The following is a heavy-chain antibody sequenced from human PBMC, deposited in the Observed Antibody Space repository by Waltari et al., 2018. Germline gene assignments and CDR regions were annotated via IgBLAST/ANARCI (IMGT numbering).Heavy chain of an antibody. Sequence: GGGLVQPGRSLRLSCSASGFTFGEYSMSWVRQAPGKGLEWVGFIRSKAYGGTTEYAASVKGRFSISRDDSKSIAYLQMNSLRTEDTAVYYCTSDIAVVVAASKYYYYGMDVWGQGTTVTVSS. CDR3: TSDIAVVVAASKYYYYGMDV. CDR2: IRSKAYGGTT. D-gene: IGHD2-15*01. J-gene: IGHJ6*02. CDR1: GFTFGEYS. V-gene: IGHV3-49*04.